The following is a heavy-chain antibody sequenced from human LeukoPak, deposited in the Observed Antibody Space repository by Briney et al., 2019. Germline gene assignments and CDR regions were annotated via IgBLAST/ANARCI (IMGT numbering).Heavy chain of an antibody. V-gene: IGHV3-23*01. CDR3: AKDPGSSSFLYYFDY. CDR1: GFTFSSYA. D-gene: IGHD6-6*01. J-gene: IGHJ4*02. Sequence: PGGSLRLSCAASGFTFSSYAMSWVRRAPGKGLEWVSAISGSGGSTYYADSVKGRFTIPRDNPKNTLYLQMNSLRAEDTAVYYCAKDPGSSSFLYYFDYWGQGTLVTVSS. CDR2: ISGSGGST.